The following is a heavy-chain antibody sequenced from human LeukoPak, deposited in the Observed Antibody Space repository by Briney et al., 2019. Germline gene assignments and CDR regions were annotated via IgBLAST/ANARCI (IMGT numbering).Heavy chain of an antibody. D-gene: IGHD2-2*01. J-gene: IGHJ4*02. CDR3: GKEARRLANSRDTSCAPYAH. CDR2: RRFDGGNK. Sequence: GGSLRLSCTASGFTFNSYGMHWVRQAPGKVLEWVTLRRFDGGNKDYPDSANRSFTVSRENSKNTLYLQMNSLRVDDSAMYYCGKEARRLANSRDTSCAPYAHWGQGTLVTVSS. CDR1: GFTFNSYG. V-gene: IGHV3-30*02.